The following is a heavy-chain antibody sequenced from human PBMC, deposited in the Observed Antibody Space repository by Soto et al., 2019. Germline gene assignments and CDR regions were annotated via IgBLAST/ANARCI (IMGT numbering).Heavy chain of an antibody. CDR3: ARDQYSSASGWAYDYSYGMDV. CDR2: IIPIFGTA. CDR1: GGTFSSYA. D-gene: IGHD6-6*01. J-gene: IGHJ6*02. V-gene: IGHV1-69*01. Sequence: QVQLVQSGAEVKKPGSSVKVSCKASGGTFSSYAISWVRQAPGQGLEWMGGIIPIFGTANYAQKFQGRVINTAEASTSRVYVELSSLRSADTAVESCARDQYSSASGWAYDYSYGMDVWGQGTTVTVSS.